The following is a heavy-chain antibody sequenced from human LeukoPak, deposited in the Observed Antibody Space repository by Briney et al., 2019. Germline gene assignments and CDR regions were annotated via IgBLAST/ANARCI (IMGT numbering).Heavy chain of an antibody. CDR3: ARDANYCSSTSCHNWFDP. D-gene: IGHD2-2*01. Sequence: GGSLRLSCAAFGFTFSSYSTNWVRQAPGKGLEWVSSISSSSSYIYYADSVKGRFTISRDNAKNSLYLQMNSLRAEDTAVYYCARDANYCSSTSCHNWFDPWGQGTLVTVSS. J-gene: IGHJ5*02. CDR1: GFTFSSYS. CDR2: ISSSSSYI. V-gene: IGHV3-21*01.